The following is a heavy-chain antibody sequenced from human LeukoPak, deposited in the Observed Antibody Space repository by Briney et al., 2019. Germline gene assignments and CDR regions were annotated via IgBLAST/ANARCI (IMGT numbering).Heavy chain of an antibody. Sequence: ASVKVSCKASGYTFTSYDINWVRQATGQGLEWMGLMNPNSGNTGYAQKFQGRVTMTRNTSISTAYMELSSLRYEDTDVYYCARGFSLRIAVAGTRRYYFDYWGQGTLVTVSS. V-gene: IGHV1-8*01. D-gene: IGHD6-19*01. CDR1: GYTFTSYD. CDR3: ARGFSLRIAVAGTRRYYFDY. CDR2: MNPNSGNT. J-gene: IGHJ4*02.